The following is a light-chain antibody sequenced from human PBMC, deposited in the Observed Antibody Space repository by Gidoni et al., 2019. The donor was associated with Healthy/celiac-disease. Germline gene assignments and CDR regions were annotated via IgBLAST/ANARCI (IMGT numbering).Light chain of an antibody. CDR1: NMGSKS. CDR3: QVWDSSSDHRV. CDR2: DDS. J-gene: IGLJ3*02. V-gene: IGLV3-21*03. Sequence: SYVLTQPPSVSVAPGKTARITCGGTNMGSKSVHWYQQKPGQAPLLVVYDDSDRPSGIPERFSGSNSGNTATLTISRVEAGDEADYYCQVWDSSSDHRVFGGGTKLTVL.